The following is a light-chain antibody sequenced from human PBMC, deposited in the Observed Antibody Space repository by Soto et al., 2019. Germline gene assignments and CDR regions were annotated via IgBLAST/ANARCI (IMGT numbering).Light chain of an antibody. CDR3: SSYAGSNNWGV. CDR1: ASDVGGYNY. CDR2: EVS. Sequence: QSALTQPPSASGSPGQSVTISCTGTASDVGGYNYVSWYQHHPGKAPKLMVYEVSKRPSGVPDRFSGSKSGNTASLTVSGLQAEDEADYYCSSYAGSNNWGVFGTGTQLTVL. J-gene: IGLJ7*01. V-gene: IGLV2-8*01.